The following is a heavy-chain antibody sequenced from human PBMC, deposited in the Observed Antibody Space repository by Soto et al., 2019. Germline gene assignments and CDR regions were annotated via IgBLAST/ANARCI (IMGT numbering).Heavy chain of an antibody. CDR2: IYYSGST. CDR1: GGSVSSGSYY. V-gene: IGHV4-61*01. CDR3: AGGFDDSSGYYPYYFDY. D-gene: IGHD3-22*01. J-gene: IGHJ4*02. Sequence: PSETLSLTCTVSGGSVSSGSYYWSWIRQPPEKGLEWIGYIYYSGSTNYNPTLKSRVTISVDTSKNQFSLKLSSVTAADSAVYYCAGGFDDSSGYYPYYFDYWGQGTLVTVSS.